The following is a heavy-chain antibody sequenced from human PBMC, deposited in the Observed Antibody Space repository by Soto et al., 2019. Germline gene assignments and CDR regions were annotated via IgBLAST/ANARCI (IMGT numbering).Heavy chain of an antibody. CDR1: GFTFDDYG. J-gene: IGHJ6*02. Sequence: EVQLVESGGGVVRPGGSLRLSCAASGFTFDDYGMSWVRQAPGKGLEWVSGINWNGGSTGYADSVRGRFTISRDNAKNSLYLQMNSLRAEDTALYYCARGVVYYDFWGGYQDYYGMDVWGQGTTVTVSS. V-gene: IGHV3-20*04. D-gene: IGHD3-3*01. CDR3: ARGVVYYDFWGGYQDYYGMDV. CDR2: INWNGGST.